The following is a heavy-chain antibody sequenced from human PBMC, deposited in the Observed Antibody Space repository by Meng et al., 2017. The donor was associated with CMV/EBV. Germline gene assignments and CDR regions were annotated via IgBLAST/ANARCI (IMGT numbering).Heavy chain of an antibody. CDR1: GYTFTIYG. CDR2: ISAYNGNT. V-gene: IGHV1-18*01. D-gene: IGHD1-26*01. J-gene: IGHJ1*01. CDR3: ARWVGAELDAEYFQH. Sequence: ASVKKPETSVKVSCTASGYTFTIYGIRWVRPAPGQGLAWMGWISAYNGNTNYAQKLQGRVTMTPYTSTSTSSMERRSLRSDDTAVYYCARWVGAELDAEYFQHWGQGTLVTVSA.